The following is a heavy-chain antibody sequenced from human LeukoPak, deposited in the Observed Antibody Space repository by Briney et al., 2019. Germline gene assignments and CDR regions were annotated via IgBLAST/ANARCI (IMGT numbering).Heavy chain of an antibody. Sequence: SGTLSLTCAVSGGSIMTTNWWSWVRQPPGKGLEWIGYIYSSGSTNYNPSLGGRVTISVDTSKNQFSLKVTSVTAADTAIYYCARSPTSYNNVWFDYWGQGTLVTVSS. V-gene: IGHV4-4*02. J-gene: IGHJ4*02. CDR2: IYSSGST. D-gene: IGHD1-14*01. CDR1: GGSIMTTNW. CDR3: ARSPTSYNNVWFDY.